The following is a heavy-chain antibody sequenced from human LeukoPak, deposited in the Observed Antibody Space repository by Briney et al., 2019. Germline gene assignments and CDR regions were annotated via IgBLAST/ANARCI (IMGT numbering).Heavy chain of an antibody. CDR2: IYHGGST. J-gene: IGHJ3*02. CDR1: GYSISSGYY. Sequence: SSETLSLTCAVSGYSISSGYYWGWIRQPPGKGLEWIGSIYHGGSTYYNPSLKSRVTISVDTSKNQFSLKLSSVTAADTAVYYCARLYSGAFDIWGQGTMVTVSS. CDR3: ARLYSGAFDI. V-gene: IGHV4-38-2*01. D-gene: IGHD2-21*01.